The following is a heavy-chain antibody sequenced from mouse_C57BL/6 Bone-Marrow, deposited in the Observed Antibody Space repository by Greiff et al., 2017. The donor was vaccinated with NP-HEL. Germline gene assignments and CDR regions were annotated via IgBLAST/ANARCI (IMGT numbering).Heavy chain of an antibody. CDR2: IDSDTGGT. J-gene: IGHJ2*01. D-gene: IGHD1-1*01. V-gene: IGHV1-15*01. Sequence: QVQLQQSGAELVRPGASVTLSCKASGYTFTDYYMPWVKQTPVHGLEWIGTIDSDTGGTSYKQKFKGKAIMTADKSSSTAYLELRSLTSEDSAVYYCKRDASSYYYKDFGYWGPATTLSVS. CDR3: KRDASSYYYKDFGY. CDR1: GYTFTDYY.